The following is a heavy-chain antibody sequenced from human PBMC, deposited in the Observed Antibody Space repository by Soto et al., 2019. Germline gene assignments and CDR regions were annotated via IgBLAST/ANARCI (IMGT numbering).Heavy chain of an antibody. V-gene: IGHV3-23*01. CDR1: GFTFSNYA. Sequence: EVQLLESGGGLVQPGGSLRLSCTASGFTFSNYAMSWVRRAPGKGLEWVSTISGSGDSTNYADSVKGQFAISRDNSNNMLYVQMDSLRVEDTAVYYCAKENRRGYCSGGICYGYFDYWGQGTLVTVSS. D-gene: IGHD2-15*01. J-gene: IGHJ4*02. CDR3: AKENRRGYCSGGICYGYFDY. CDR2: ISGSGDST.